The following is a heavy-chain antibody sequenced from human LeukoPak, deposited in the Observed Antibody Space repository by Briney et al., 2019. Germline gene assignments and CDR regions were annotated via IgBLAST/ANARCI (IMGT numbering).Heavy chain of an antibody. D-gene: IGHD3-22*01. V-gene: IGHV3-30*18. Sequence: GGSLRLSCAASGFTFSSYGMHWVRQAPGKGLEWVAVISYDGSNKYYADSVKGRFTISRDNSKNTLYLQMNSLRAEDTAVYYCAKDGPYDSSGYSDYYFDYWGQGTLVTVSS. CDR3: AKDGPYDSSGYSDYYFDY. CDR1: GFTFSSYG. J-gene: IGHJ4*02. CDR2: ISYDGSNK.